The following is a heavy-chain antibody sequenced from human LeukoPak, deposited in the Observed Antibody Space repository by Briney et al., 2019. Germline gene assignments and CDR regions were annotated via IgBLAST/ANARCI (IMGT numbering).Heavy chain of an antibody. CDR3: ATHYGSGSGNPYYYYMDV. D-gene: IGHD3-10*01. Sequence: SVKVSCKASGGTFSSYTISWVRQAPGQGLEWMGRIIPILGIANYAQKFQGRVTITADKSTSTAYMELSSLRSEDTAVYYCATHYGSGSGNPYYYYMDVWGKGTTVTISS. V-gene: IGHV1-69*02. CDR2: IIPILGIA. CDR1: GGTFSSYT. J-gene: IGHJ6*03.